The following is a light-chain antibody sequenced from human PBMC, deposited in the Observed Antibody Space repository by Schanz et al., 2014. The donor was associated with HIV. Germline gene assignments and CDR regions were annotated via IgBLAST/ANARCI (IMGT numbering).Light chain of an antibody. V-gene: IGKV1-27*01. CDR1: QGISNY. CDR3: QQLNSHPPWT. CDR2: AAS. J-gene: IGKJ1*01. Sequence: DIQMTQSPSSLSASIGDRVTITCRASQGISNYLAWYQQKPGRVPKLLIYAASTLQSGVPSRFSGSGSGTDFTLTISSLQPEDVATYYCQQLNSHPPWTFGQGTKVEIK.